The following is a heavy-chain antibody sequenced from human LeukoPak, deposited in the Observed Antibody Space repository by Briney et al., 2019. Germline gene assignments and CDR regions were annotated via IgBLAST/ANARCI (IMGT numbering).Heavy chain of an antibody. CDR1: GYTFTSYG. J-gene: IGHJ5*02. Sequence: ASVRVSCKASGYTFTSYGISWVRQAPGHGLEWMGWISAYNGNTNYAQKLQGRVTMTTVTSTSTAYMELRSLRSDDTAVYYCARGVVVPAAMGPHFWFDPWGQGTLVTVSS. CDR3: ARGVVVPAAMGPHFWFDP. D-gene: IGHD2-2*01. CDR2: ISAYNGNT. V-gene: IGHV1-18*01.